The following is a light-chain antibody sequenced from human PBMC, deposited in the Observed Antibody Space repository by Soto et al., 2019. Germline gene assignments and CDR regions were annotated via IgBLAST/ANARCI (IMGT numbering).Light chain of an antibody. CDR3: XXSYSVIA. J-gene: IGKJ4*01. CDR2: AAS. CDR1: QSISRY. V-gene: IGKV1-39*01. Sequence: DLQMTQSPSSLSTSVGDRVTITCRANQSISRYLNWYQQKRGKAPKLLIYAASTLQSGVPSRFSGGSSGTDFTLTISSLQPEDXXXXXXXXSYSVIAFGGGTKVEIK.